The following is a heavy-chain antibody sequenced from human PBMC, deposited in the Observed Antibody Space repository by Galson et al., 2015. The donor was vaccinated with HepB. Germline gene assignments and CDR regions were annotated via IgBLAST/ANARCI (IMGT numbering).Heavy chain of an antibody. J-gene: IGHJ3*02. Sequence: SLRLSCAASGFTVSSYYMSWVRQAPGKGLEWVSVIYSGGSTYYADSVKGRFTISRDNSKNTLYLQMNSLRAEDTAVYYCARWVLKVNAFDIWGQGTMVTVSS. CDR2: IYSGGST. D-gene: IGHD3-10*01. CDR3: ARWVLKVNAFDI. CDR1: GFTVSSYY. V-gene: IGHV3-53*01.